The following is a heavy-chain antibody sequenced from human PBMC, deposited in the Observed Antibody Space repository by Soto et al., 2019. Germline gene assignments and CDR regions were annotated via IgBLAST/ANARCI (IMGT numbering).Heavy chain of an antibody. CDR2: IYWDDDR. CDR1: GFSLSTSRVG. D-gene: IGHD3-16*01. V-gene: IGHV2-5*02. CDR3: ANIMITWGGVSALDAFDI. J-gene: IGHJ3*02. Sequence: QITLKESGPTLVNPTQTLTLTCSFSGFSLSTSRVGVAWIRQPPGKALEWLAIIYWDDDRRYSPSLKTRLAITQDTPQNPVVLTMTNLDPGDTATYYCANIMITWGGVSALDAFDIWGQGTMVTVSS.